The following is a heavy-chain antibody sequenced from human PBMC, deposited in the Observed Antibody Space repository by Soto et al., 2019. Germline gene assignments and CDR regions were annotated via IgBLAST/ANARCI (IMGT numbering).Heavy chain of an antibody. CDR3: ARRWGDAFDI. D-gene: IGHD1-26*01. J-gene: IGHJ3*02. V-gene: IGHV4-30-4*02. CDR2: VYYSGST. Sequence: SETLSLTCTVSGGSISRGDYYWSWIRQPPGKGLEWVGCVYYSGSTYYNPSLESRVSISVDTSKNQFSLKLSSVTAADTAVYYCARRWGDAFDIWGQGTMVTVS. CDR1: GGSISRGDYY.